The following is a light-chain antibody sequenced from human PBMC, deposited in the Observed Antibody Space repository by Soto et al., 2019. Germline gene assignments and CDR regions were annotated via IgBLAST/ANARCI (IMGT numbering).Light chain of an antibody. CDR1: SSNIGAGYN. Sequence: QLVLTQPPSVSGAPGQRVTISCTGSSSNIGAGYNVHWYQQFPGTAPELLIYDSTNRPSGVPDRFSGSKSGTSASLAITGLQAEDEADYYCQSYDSSLSGYVFGTGTKLTVL. V-gene: IGLV1-40*01. CDR2: DST. CDR3: QSYDSSLSGYV. J-gene: IGLJ1*01.